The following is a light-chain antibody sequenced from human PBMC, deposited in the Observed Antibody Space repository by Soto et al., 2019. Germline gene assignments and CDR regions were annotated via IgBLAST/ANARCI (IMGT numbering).Light chain of an antibody. V-gene: IGKV1-5*01. CDR1: QSISGW. J-gene: IGKJ1*01. CDR3: QQYNTYSWT. CDR2: DAS. Sequence: GDRVTITCRASQSISGWLAWYQHKPGKAPKLLIYDASSLESGVPSRFSGSGSGTEFTLTISILQPDDFATFYCQQYNTYSWTFGQGTKVEIK.